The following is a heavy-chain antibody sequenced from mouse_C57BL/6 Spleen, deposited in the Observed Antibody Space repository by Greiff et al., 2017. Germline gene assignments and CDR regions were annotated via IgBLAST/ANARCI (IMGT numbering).Heavy chain of an antibody. V-gene: IGHV2-2*01. CDR3: ARKGGYDGYSWLAY. J-gene: IGHJ3*01. Sequence: QVPLQQSGPGLVPPSQSLSITCTVSGFSFTCYGVHWVRQSSGKGLEWLGVIWSGGSTDYNAAFISRLSISKDNSKSQVFFTMNSLQADDTAIDYGARKGGYDGYSWLAYWGQGTLVTVSA. CDR1: GFSFTCYG. CDR2: IWSGGST. D-gene: IGHD2-3*01.